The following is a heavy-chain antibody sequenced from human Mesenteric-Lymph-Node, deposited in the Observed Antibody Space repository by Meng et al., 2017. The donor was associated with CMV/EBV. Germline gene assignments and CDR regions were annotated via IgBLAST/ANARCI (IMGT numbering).Heavy chain of an antibody. J-gene: IGHJ5*02. D-gene: IGHD6-6*01. Sequence: GGSLRLSCKASGYSFTTYWIGWVRQMPGKGLEWMGIIYPGESDSRYSPSFQGQVTISADKSISTAYLQWSSLKASDTGMYYCATWGREQLVSNHWGQGTLVTVSS. CDR2: IYPGESDS. V-gene: IGHV5-51*01. CDR1: GYSFTTYW. CDR3: ATWGREQLVSNH.